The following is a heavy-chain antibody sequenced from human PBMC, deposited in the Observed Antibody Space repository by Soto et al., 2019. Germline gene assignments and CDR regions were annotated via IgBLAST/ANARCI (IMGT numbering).Heavy chain of an antibody. CDR1: GGTFSSYA. J-gene: IGHJ6*02. D-gene: IGHD3-10*01. V-gene: IGHV1-69*01. Sequence: QVQLVQSGAEVKKPGSSVKVSCKASGGTFSSYAISWVRQAPGQGLEWMGGIIPIFGTANYAQKFQGRVTITADEYTSTAYMELSSLRSEDTAVYYCARFGGSLLPYYDYGMDVWGQGTTVTVSS. CDR3: ARFGGSLLPYYDYGMDV. CDR2: IIPIFGTA.